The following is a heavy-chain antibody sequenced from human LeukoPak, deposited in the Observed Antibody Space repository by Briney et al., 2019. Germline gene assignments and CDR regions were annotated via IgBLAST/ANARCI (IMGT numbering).Heavy chain of an antibody. D-gene: IGHD2-2*01. Sequence: SETLSLTCTVSGGSISSHYWSWIRQPPGKGLEWIGNMYNSGRTNYNPSLKSRVTISVDTSKNQFSLKVNSVTAADTAVYYCARVFCSDTSCYTFDYWGQGTLVTVSS. J-gene: IGHJ4*02. V-gene: IGHV4-59*11. CDR1: GGSISSHY. CDR2: MYNSGRT. CDR3: ARVFCSDTSCYTFDY.